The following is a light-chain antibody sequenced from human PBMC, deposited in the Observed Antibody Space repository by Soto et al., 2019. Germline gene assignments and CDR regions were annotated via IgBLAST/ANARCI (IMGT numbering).Light chain of an antibody. J-gene: IGLJ2*01. CDR3: AAWDDRLPHVV. Sequence: QSVLTQPPSASGTPGQRVTISCSGSSSNIGSNYVYWYQQLPGTAPKLLIYRNNQRPSGVPDRFSGSKSGTSASLAISGRRSKYEADNYCAAWDDRLPHVVFGRGTKLTVL. CDR2: RNN. CDR1: SSNIGSNY. V-gene: IGLV1-47*01.